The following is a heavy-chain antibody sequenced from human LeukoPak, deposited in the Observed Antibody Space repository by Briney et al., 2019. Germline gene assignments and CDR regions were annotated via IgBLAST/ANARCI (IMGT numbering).Heavy chain of an antibody. CDR2: INHSGST. CDR3: ARGPSPREGYTKRGSYYYGMDV. CDR1: GGSLSGYY. Sequence: SETLSLTCAVYGGSLSGYYWSWIRQPPGKGLEWIGEINHSGSTNYNPSLKSRVTISVDTSKNQFSLKLSSVTAADTAVYYCARGPSPREGYTKRGSYYYGMDVWGKGTTVTVSS. J-gene: IGHJ6*01. V-gene: IGHV4-34*01. D-gene: IGHD2-2*02.